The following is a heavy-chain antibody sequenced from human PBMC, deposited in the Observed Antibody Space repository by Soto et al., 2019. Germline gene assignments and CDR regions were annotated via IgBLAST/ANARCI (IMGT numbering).Heavy chain of an antibody. D-gene: IGHD3-3*01. CDR1: GGSISSGGYS. CDR2: IYHSAST. V-gene: IGHV4-30-2*01. Sequence: QLQLQESGSGLVKPSQTLSLTCAVSGGSISSGGYSWNWIRQPPGKGLQWIGYIYHSASTYYNPCLKSRVTISVDRSKNQFSLMLGSVPAADTAVYYCARSPTVFGVVITRGAFDVWGQGTMVTVSS. J-gene: IGHJ3*01. CDR3: ARSPTVFGVVITRGAFDV.